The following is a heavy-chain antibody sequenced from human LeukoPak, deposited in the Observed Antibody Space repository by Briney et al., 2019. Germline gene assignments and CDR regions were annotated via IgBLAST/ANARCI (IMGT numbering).Heavy chain of an antibody. V-gene: IGHV4-59*11. CDR3: ARFGVNYDMDV. J-gene: IGHJ6*02. CDR1: GGSISGHY. Sequence: SETLSLTCTVSGGSISGHYWTWVRQPPGEGLEWIGQIHYSGKADYNPSLRSRITISVDTSKNQMSLKVTSVTAADTAVYYCARFGVNYDMDVWGQGTTVTVS. D-gene: IGHD3-16*01. CDR2: IHYSGKA.